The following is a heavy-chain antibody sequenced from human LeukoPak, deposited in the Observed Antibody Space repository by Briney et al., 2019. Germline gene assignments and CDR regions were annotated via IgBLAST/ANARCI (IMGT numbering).Heavy chain of an antibody. CDR1: GFSFSDYY. CDR3: ARTWDRFDP. D-gene: IGHD1-26*01. V-gene: IGHV3-11*01. Sequence: GGSLRLSCAASGFSFSDYYMSWIRQAPGKGLEWLSYISGSSRTRYFADSVKGRFTISRDNAKNSLYLQMNRLTAEDTALYYCARTWDRFDPWGQGTLVTVSS. J-gene: IGHJ5*02. CDR2: ISGSSRTR.